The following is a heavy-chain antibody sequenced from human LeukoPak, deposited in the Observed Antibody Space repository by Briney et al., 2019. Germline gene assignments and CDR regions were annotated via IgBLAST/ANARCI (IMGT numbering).Heavy chain of an antibody. CDR3: ARGAAVDY. CDR1: GFTFSSYA. CDR2: MKPDGSER. D-gene: IGHD6-13*01. J-gene: IGHJ4*02. V-gene: IGHV3-7*01. Sequence: PGGSLRLSCAASGFTFSSYAMSWVRRAPGKGLQWVANMKPDGSERYYVDSVKGRFTISRDNAKNTLYLQMNSLRAEDTAVYYCARGAAVDYWGQGALVTVSS.